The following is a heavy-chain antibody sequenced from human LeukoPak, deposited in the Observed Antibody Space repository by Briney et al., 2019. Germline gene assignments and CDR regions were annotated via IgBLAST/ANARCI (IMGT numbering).Heavy chain of an antibody. J-gene: IGHJ3*02. CDR1: GFTFSPYP. Sequence: GGSLRLSCATSGFTFSPYPMHWVRQAPGKGLEWVAVISYDGSNKYYADSVKGRFTISRDNSKNTLYLQMNSLRAEDTAVYYCAKTRSSGYYYGDAFDIWGQGTMVTVSS. V-gene: IGHV3-30*18. CDR3: AKTRSSGYYYGDAFDI. D-gene: IGHD3-22*01. CDR2: ISYDGSNK.